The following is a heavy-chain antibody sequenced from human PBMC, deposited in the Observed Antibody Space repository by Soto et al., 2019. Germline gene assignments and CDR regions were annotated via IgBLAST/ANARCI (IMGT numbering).Heavy chain of an antibody. CDR1: GGSISSYY. J-gene: IGHJ4*02. V-gene: IGHV4-59*01. D-gene: IGHD5-18*01. CDR2: IYYSGST. Sequence: PSETLSLTCTVSGGSISSYYWSWIRQPPGKGLEWIGYIYYSGSTNYNPSLKSRVTISVDTSKNQCSLKLSSVTAADTAVYYCARDNGYSYGYTLDHWGQGTLVTVS. CDR3: ARDNGYSYGYTLDH.